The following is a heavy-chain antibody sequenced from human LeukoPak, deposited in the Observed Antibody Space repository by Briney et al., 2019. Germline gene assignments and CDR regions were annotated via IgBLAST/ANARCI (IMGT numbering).Heavy chain of an antibody. Sequence: GGSLRLSCAASGFTVSSNYMSWVRQAPGKGLEWVSAISGSGGSTYYADSVKGRFTISRDNSKNTLYLQMNSLRAEDTAVYYCAKDHRGRTPVTIFGVDLPFDYWGQGTLVTVSS. CDR2: ISGSGGST. CDR3: AKDHRGRTPVTIFGVDLPFDY. J-gene: IGHJ4*02. V-gene: IGHV3-23*01. D-gene: IGHD3-3*01. CDR1: GFTVSSNY.